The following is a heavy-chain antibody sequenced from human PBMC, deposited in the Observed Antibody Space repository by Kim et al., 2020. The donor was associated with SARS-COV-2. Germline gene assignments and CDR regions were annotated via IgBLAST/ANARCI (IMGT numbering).Heavy chain of an antibody. CDR1: GFTFSSYS. CDR2: ISSSSSTI. V-gene: IGHV3-48*04. D-gene: IGHD4-4*01. Sequence: GGSLRLSCAASGFTFSSYSMNWVRQAPGKGLEWVSYISSSSSTIYYADSVKGRFTISRDNAKNSLYLQMNSLRAEDTAVYYCARDPVTTHYYYYGMDVWGQGTTVTVSS. CDR3: ARDPVTTHYYYYGMDV. J-gene: IGHJ6*02.